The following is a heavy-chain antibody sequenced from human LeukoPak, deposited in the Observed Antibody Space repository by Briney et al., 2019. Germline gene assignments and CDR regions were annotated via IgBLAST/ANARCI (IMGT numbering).Heavy chain of an antibody. CDR1: GASVSSDGYY. V-gene: IGHV4-31*02. CDR3: ARWVDAFDV. CDR2: IYYRGTT. Sequence: SETLSLTCRVSGASVSSDGYYWSWVRQHPGKGLQWIVYIYYRGTTFYKPSLKSRVSISIDTSTNQFSLKLSSVTAADTAVYYCARWVDAFDVWGQGTMVTVSS. J-gene: IGHJ3*01.